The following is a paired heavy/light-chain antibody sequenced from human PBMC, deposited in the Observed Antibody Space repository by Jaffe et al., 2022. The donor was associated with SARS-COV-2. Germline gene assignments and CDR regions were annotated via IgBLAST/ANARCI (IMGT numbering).Light chain of an antibody. CDR1: QDVRKY. CDR2: DAS. J-gene: IGKJ3*01. V-gene: IGKV1-33*01. CDR3: QQCIDLPRT. Sequence: DIQMTQSPSSLSASIGDRVTITCQASQDVRKYLNWYQQKLGKAPKLLIYDASKLDTGVPSRFSGSGSGTAFTFTITSLQPEDIATYYCQQCIDLPRTFGPGTKVDIK.
Heavy chain of an antibody. Sequence: QVQLQESGPGLVKPSQTLSLNCTVSGDSISSGRYYWSWFRQPAGKGLEWIGRIHSSGSSNYNPSLRSRVTMSIDTSRKQFSLNLYSVTAADTAVYYCARGEGGGPWWGQGTQVTVSS. D-gene: IGHD2-15*01. CDR1: GDSISSGRYY. V-gene: IGHV4-61*02. J-gene: IGHJ4*02. CDR2: IHSSGSS. CDR3: ARGEGGGPW.